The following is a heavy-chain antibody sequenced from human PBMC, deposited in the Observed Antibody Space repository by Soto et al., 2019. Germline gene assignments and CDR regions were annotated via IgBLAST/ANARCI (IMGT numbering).Heavy chain of an antibody. CDR2: IIPIFGTA. J-gene: IGHJ6*02. V-gene: IGHV1-69*13. CDR1: GGTFSSYA. D-gene: IGHD3-3*01. Sequence: ASVKVSCTASGGTFSSYAISWVRQAPGQGLEWMGGIIPIFGTANYAQKFQGRVTITADESTSTAYMELSSLRSEDTAVYYCARRVQNPSYYYYGMDVWGQGTTVTVSS. CDR3: ARRVQNPSYYYYGMDV.